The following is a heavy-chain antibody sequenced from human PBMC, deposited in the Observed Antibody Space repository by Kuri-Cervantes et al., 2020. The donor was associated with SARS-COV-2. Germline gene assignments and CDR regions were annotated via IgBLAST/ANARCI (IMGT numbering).Heavy chain of an antibody. CDR3: AKDTRWLQSYTFDY. J-gene: IGHJ4*02. CDR2: ISASGGSP. D-gene: IGHD5-24*01. CDR1: GFTFSSYS. V-gene: IGHV3-23*01. Sequence: ETLSLTCAASGFTFSSYSMNWVRQAPGKGLEWVSAISASGGSPYYADSVKGRVTISRDNSKNTLYLQMNSMRADDTAVYYCAKDTRWLQSYTFDYWGQGTLVTVSS.